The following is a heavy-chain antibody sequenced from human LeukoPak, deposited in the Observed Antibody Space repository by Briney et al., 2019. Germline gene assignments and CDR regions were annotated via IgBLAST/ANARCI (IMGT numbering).Heavy chain of an antibody. V-gene: IGHV3-30*03. CDR1: GVPFMGYA. CDR3: ARGVEVITGDVFDV. Sequence: GRALTLPCAALGVPFMGYAMQWVRHAPGKGLEWLALISYDGNIYDYADSVKGRFTISRANSKNTVSLQMNNLRAEDTAIYYCARGVEVITGDVFDVWGQGTMVTVSS. CDR2: ISYDGNIY. J-gene: IGHJ3*01. D-gene: IGHD3-22*01.